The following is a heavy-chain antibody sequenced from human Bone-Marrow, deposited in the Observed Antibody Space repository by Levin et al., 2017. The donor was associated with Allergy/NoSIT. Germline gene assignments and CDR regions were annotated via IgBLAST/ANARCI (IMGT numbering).Heavy chain of an antibody. Sequence: GGSLRLSCAASGFTFSIYAMNWVRQAPGKGLEWVSSISSSSSKIYYGDSVKGRFIISRDNAKNSLYLEMNSLRAEDTAVYYCARETVRYSGNDFSYMDVWGKGTTVSVSS. D-gene: IGHD5-12*01. V-gene: IGHV3-21*01. CDR2: ISSSSSKI. CDR1: GFTFSIYA. J-gene: IGHJ6*03. CDR3: ARETVRYSGNDFSYMDV.